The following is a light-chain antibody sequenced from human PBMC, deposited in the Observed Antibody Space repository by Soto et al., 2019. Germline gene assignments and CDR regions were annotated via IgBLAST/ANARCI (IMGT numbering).Light chain of an antibody. V-gene: IGKV3-20*01. CDR2: GTS. CDR1: QIFSSTS. CDR3: QQYDSSPIT. Sequence: SQIFSSTSLAWYQQKPGQAPRLLIYGTSTRATGISDRFSGSGSGTDFTLSISRLEPEDFAVYYCQQYDSSPITFGQGTRLEIK. J-gene: IGKJ5*01.